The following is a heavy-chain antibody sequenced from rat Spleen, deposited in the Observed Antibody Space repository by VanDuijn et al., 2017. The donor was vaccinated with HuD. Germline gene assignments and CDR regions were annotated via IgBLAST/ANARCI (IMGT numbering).Heavy chain of an antibody. CDR1: GFTFSSFP. Sequence: EVHLVESGGGLVQPGRSIKLSCAASGFTFSSFPMAWVRQAPTKGLEWVASIDSGGVNSFFRDSVKGRFTISRDNAKSTLSLQMDSLRSEDTATYYCARRHYGYTDYFDYWGQGVMVTVSS. J-gene: IGHJ2*01. V-gene: IGHV5-25*01. D-gene: IGHD1-9*01. CDR2: IDSGGVNS. CDR3: ARRHYGYTDYFDY.